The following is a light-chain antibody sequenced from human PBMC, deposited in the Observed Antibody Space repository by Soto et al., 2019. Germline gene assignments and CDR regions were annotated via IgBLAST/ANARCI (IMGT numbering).Light chain of an antibody. J-gene: IGKJ2*01. CDR3: QQLNTTWYT. V-gene: IGKV1-9*01. CDR2: GAS. CDR1: QGISSY. Sequence: DIQLTQSPSFLSASVGDRVTISCRASQGISSYLAWYHQKPGKAPKLLIFGASTLASGVPSRFSGSGAWTECTLAISSLQPEDIGPFYCQQLNTTWYTFGQGTKLEI.